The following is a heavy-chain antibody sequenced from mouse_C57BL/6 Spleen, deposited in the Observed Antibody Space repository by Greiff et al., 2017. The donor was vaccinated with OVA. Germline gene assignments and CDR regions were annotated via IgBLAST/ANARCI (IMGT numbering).Heavy chain of an antibody. CDR1: GYTFTSYW. CDR3: ARGSYDGYYSYAMDY. J-gene: IGHJ4*01. V-gene: IGHV1-69*01. Sequence: QVQLQQPGAELVMPGASVKLSCKASGYTFTSYWMHWVKQRPGQGLEWIGVIDPSDSYTNYNQKFKGKSTLTVDKSSSTAYMQLSSLTSEDSVVYYCARGSYDGYYSYAMDYWGQGTSVTVSS. D-gene: IGHD2-3*01. CDR2: IDPSDSYT.